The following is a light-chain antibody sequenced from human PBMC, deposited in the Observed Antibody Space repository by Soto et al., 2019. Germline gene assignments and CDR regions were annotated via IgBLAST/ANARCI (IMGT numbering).Light chain of an antibody. Sequence: EVVLTQSPNTLSLSPGERATLSCWASQSLRSSYLAWYQRKPGQAPWLLMFGASRRATGIPDRFNGSGSGTDFILTISRLEPEDVAVYYCQQHGTSPYTFGQGTVLEIK. J-gene: IGKJ2*01. V-gene: IGKV3-20*01. CDR2: GAS. CDR1: QSLRSSY. CDR3: QQHGTSPYT.